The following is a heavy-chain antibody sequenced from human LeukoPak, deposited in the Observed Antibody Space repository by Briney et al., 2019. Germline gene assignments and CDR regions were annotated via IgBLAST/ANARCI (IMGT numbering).Heavy chain of an antibody. J-gene: IGHJ6*03. Sequence: ASVKVSCKASGYTFTGYYMHWVRQAPGQGLEWMGWINPNSGGTNYAQKYQVRVTMTMDTSNSTAYMELSRLRSDDTAVYYCARGTLNSGGNPWGYYYYYMDVWGKGTTVTVSS. CDR2: INPNSGGT. CDR1: GYTFTGYY. D-gene: IGHD4-23*01. CDR3: ARGTLNSGGNPWGYYYYYMDV. V-gene: IGHV1-2*02.